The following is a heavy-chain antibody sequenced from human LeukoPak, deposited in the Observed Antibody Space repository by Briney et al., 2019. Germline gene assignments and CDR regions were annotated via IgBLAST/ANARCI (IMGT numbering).Heavy chain of an antibody. V-gene: IGHV1-3*01. CDR3: ARDLGRSYGNFDY. CDR2: INAGNGNT. Sequence: GASVKVSCKASGYTFTSYAMHWVRRAPGQRLEWMGWINAGNGNTKYSQKFQGRVTITRDTSASTAYMELSSLRSEDTAVYYCARDLGRSYGNFDYWGQGTLVTVSS. D-gene: IGHD5-18*01. J-gene: IGHJ4*02. CDR1: GYTFTSYA.